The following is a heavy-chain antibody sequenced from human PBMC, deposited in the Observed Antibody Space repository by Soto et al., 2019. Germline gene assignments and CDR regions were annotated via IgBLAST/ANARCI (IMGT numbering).Heavy chain of an antibody. CDR1: GFTFSSLW. D-gene: IGHD6-13*01. V-gene: IGHV3-7*01. CDR3: ARGGYTSSYYWVD. Sequence: ESGGGLVQPGGSLRLSCAASGFTFSSLWMTWVRQSPGKGLEWVANIKGDGSEKYYVDSVKGRFTISRDNAKNSLYLEMNSLRADDTALYYCARGGYTSSYYWVDWGQGTLVTVSS. CDR2: IKGDGSEK. J-gene: IGHJ4*02.